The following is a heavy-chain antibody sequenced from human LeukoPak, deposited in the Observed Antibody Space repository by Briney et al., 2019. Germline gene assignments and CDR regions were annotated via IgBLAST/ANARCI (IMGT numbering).Heavy chain of an antibody. J-gene: IGHJ4*02. CDR1: GGSISSSSYY. D-gene: IGHD3-3*01. CDR3: ARHARFRPYYFDY. V-gene: IGHV4-39*01. Sequence: SETLSLTCTVSGGSISSSSYYWGWIRQPPGKGLEWIGSIYYSGSTYYNPSLKSRVTISVDTSKNQFSLKLSSVTAADTAVYYCARHARFRPYYFDYWGQGTLVTVSS. CDR2: IYYSGST.